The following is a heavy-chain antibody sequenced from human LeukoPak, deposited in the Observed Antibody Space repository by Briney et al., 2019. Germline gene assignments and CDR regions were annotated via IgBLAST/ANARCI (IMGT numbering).Heavy chain of an antibody. J-gene: IGHJ6*02. CDR2: INPNSGGT. Sequence: GASVKVSCKASGYTFTVYYMHWVRQAPGQGREWMGWINPNSGGTNYAQKFQGRVTMTRDTSISTAYMELSRLRSDDTAVYYCARDSSSWGNYGMDVWGQGTTVTVSS. CDR3: ARDSSSWGNYGMDV. V-gene: IGHV1-2*02. CDR1: GYTFTVYY. D-gene: IGHD6-13*01.